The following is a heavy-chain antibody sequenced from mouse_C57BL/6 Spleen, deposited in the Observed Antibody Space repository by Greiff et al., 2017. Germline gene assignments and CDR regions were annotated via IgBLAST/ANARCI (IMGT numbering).Heavy chain of an antibody. CDR3: ARSHYYGSGAMDY. CDR2: IDPSDSYT. D-gene: IGHD1-1*01. J-gene: IGHJ4*01. CDR1: GYTFTSYW. V-gene: IGHV1-50*01. Sequence: VQLQQPGAELVKPGASVKLSCKASGYTFTSYWMQWVKQRPGQGLEWIGEIDPSDSYTNYNQKFKGKATLTVDTSSSTAYMQLSSLTSEDSAVYYCARSHYYGSGAMDYWGQGTSVTVSS.